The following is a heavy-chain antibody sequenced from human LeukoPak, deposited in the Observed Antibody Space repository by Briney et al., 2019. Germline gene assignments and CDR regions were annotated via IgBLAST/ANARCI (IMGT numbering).Heavy chain of an antibody. Sequence: SQTLSLTCTVSGGSISSGSYYWSWIRQPAGKGLEWIGFIYYSGTTNYNPSLKSRVTISVDTSKNQFSLKLSSVTAADTAVYYCARGRYNWNTPYAFDIWGQGTMVTVSS. D-gene: IGHD1/OR15-1a*01. CDR1: GGSISSGSYY. CDR2: IYYSGTT. V-gene: IGHV4-61*02. J-gene: IGHJ3*02. CDR3: ARGRYNWNTPYAFDI.